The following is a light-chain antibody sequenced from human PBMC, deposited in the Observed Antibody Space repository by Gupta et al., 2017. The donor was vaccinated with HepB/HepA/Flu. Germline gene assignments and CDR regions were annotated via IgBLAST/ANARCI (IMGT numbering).Light chain of an antibody. CDR3: QSYDSRVRAKV. Sequence: QSVLTQPPSVSGDPGQRVAISCTGTSSNIGAGYDFPWYQQLPGTAPKLIIFGKNNRPSGVTDLFSGSRSCTSASLAITGLQAEDEADYYCQSYDSRVRAKVFGVGTKLTVL. V-gene: IGLV1-40*01. CDR1: SSNIGAGYD. J-gene: IGLJ2*01. CDR2: GKN.